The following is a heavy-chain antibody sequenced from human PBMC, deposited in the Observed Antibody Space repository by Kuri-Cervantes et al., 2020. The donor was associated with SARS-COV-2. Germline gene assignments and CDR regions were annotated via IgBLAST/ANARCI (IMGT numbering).Heavy chain of an antibody. D-gene: IGHD6-6*01. J-gene: IGHJ4*02. V-gene: IGHV4-4*02. CDR1: GGSISSSNW. CDR2: IYHSGST. CDR3: ARSMEYSSSSAHFDY. Sequence: SCAVSGGSISSSNWWSWVRQPPGKGLEWIGEIYHSGSTNYNPSLKSRVTISVDKSKTQSSLKLSSVTAADTAVYYCARSMEYSSSSAHFDYWGQGTLVTVSS.